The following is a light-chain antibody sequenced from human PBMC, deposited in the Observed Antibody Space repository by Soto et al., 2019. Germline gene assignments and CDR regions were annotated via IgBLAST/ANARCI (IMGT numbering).Light chain of an antibody. J-gene: IGKJ4*01. Sequence: EIVMTQSPATLSVSTGEGATLSCRASQSLSSSLAWYQQKPGQAPRLPIYGASTRATAIPARFSGSGYGTEFTLTISSLQSEDFAVYYCLQYKSWPLTFGGGNKVQIK. CDR3: LQYKSWPLT. V-gene: IGKV3-15*01. CDR2: GAS. CDR1: QSLSSS.